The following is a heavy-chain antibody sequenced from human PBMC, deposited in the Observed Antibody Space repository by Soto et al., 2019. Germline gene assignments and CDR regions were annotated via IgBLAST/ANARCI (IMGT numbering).Heavy chain of an antibody. V-gene: IGHV3-13*01. Sequence: GGSLRLSCAASGFTFSSYDMHWVRQATGKGLEWVSAIGTAGDTYYPGSVKGRFTISRENAESSLYLQMNSLRVGDTAVYYCARGILGPGDYYYGMDVWGQGTTVTVSS. CDR3: ARGILGPGDYYYGMDV. D-gene: IGHD7-27*01. J-gene: IGHJ6*02. CDR1: GFTFSSYD. CDR2: IGTAGDT.